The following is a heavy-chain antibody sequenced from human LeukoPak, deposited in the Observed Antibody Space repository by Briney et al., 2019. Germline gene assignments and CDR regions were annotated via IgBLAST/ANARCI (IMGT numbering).Heavy chain of an antibody. CDR1: GGFISRNSFY. V-gene: IGHV4-61*05. Sequence: PSETLSLTCTVSGGFISRNSFYWGWIRQPPGKGLEWIGYIYYSGSTNYNPSLKSRVTISVDTSKNQFSLKLSSVTAADTAVYYCARAESATVTTFDYWGQGTLVTVSS. J-gene: IGHJ4*02. CDR2: IYYSGST. CDR3: ARAESATVTTFDY. D-gene: IGHD4-17*01.